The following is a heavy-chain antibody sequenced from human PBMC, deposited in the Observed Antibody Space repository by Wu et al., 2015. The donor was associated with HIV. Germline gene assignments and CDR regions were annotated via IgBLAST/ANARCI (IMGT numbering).Heavy chain of an antibody. CDR3: ARGGGDRIDDAFDI. CDR2: IIPIFGTA. J-gene: IGHJ3*02. V-gene: IGHV1-69*05. Sequence: QVQLMQSGAEVKKPGSSVKVSCKASGGTFSNYAISWVRQAPGQRLEWMGGIIPIFGTANYAHKFKGRVSITTDESTRTAYMELSSLRSEDTAVYYCARGGGDRIDDAFDIWGQGTMVTV. D-gene: IGHD3-16*01. CDR1: GGTFSNYA.